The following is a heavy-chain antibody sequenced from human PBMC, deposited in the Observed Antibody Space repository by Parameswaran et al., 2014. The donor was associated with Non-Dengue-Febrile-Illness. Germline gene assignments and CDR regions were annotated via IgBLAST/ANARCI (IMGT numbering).Heavy chain of an antibody. D-gene: IGHD6-19*01. V-gene: IGHV1-8*01. CDR2: MNPNSGNT. J-gene: IGHJ6*02. CDR3: ARGQWLYYYYYGMDV. Sequence: WVRQAPGQGLEWMGWMNPNSGNTGYAQKFQGRVTMTRNTSISTAYMELSSLRSEDTAVYYCARGQWLYYYYYGMDVWGQGTTVTVSS.